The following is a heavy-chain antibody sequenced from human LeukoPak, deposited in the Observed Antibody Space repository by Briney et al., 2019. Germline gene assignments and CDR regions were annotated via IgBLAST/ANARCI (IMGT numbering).Heavy chain of an antibody. CDR3: AKDPNPRSYYYGSGSYFNY. J-gene: IGHJ4*02. CDR2: ISGSGGST. V-gene: IGHV3-23*01. D-gene: IGHD3-10*01. Sequence: GGSLRLSCAASGFTFSSYAMSWVRQAPGKGLEWVSAISGSGGSTYYADSVKGRFTISRDNSKNTLYLQMNSLRAEDTAVYYCAKDPNPRSYYYGSGSYFNYWGQGTLVTVSS. CDR1: GFTFSSYA.